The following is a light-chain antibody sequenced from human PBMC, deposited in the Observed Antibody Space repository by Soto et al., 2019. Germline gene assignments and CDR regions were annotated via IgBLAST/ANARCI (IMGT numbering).Light chain of an antibody. Sequence: DIVMTQSPDSLAVSLGERATINCKSSQSVLYSSNNKNYLAWYQQKPGQPPKLLIYWASTRESGVPDRFSGSGSGTDFTLTIGSLQAEDVAVYYCQQRSNWPLTFGGGTKV. V-gene: IGKV4-1*01. CDR2: WAS. J-gene: IGKJ4*01. CDR3: QQRSNWPLT. CDR1: QSVLYSSNNKNY.